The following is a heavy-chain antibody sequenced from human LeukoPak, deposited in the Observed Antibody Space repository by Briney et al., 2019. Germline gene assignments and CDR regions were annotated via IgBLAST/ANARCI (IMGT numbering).Heavy chain of an antibody. CDR3: AREDVHCSGGSCVY. CDR1: GGSISSSSYY. CDR2: IYYSGST. D-gene: IGHD2-15*01. J-gene: IGHJ4*02. Sequence: TSETLSLTCTVSGGSISSSSYYWGWIRQPPGKGLEWIGSIYYSGSTYYNPSLKSRVTISVDTSKNQFSLKLSSVTAADTAVYYCAREDVHCSGGSCVYWGQGTLVTVSA. V-gene: IGHV4-39*07.